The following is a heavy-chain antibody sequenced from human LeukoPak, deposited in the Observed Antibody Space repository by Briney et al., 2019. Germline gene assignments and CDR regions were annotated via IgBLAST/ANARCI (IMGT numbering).Heavy chain of an antibody. V-gene: IGHV3-30*04. J-gene: IGHJ6*02. Sequence: QPGRSLRLSCAASGFTFSSYAMHWVRQAPGKGLEWVAVISYDGSNKYYADSVKGRFTISRGNSKNTLYLQMNSLRAEDTAVYYCAKDSYSSSWEYYYGMDVWGQGTTVTVSS. D-gene: IGHD6-13*01. CDR1: GFTFSSYA. CDR2: ISYDGSNK. CDR3: AKDSYSSSWEYYYGMDV.